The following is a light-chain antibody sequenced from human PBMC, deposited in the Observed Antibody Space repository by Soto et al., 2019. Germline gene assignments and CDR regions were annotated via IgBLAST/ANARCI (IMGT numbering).Light chain of an antibody. Sequence: DIPMTQSPSTLSASVGDRVTITCRASQSISSWLAWYQQKPWKAPKLLIYKASSLESGVPSRFSGSGSGTEFTLTISSLQFDDFATYYCQQYSSDPWTFGQGTKVEIK. CDR3: QQYSSDPWT. V-gene: IGKV1-5*03. J-gene: IGKJ1*01. CDR1: QSISSW. CDR2: KAS.